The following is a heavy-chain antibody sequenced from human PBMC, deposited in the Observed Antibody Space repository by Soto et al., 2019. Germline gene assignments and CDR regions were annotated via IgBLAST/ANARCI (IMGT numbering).Heavy chain of an antibody. J-gene: IGHJ5*02. CDR1: GYTFTGYY. CDR2: INPNSGGT. D-gene: IGHD4-17*01. CDR3: ARDFFYGAPEEGNWFDP. V-gene: IGHV1-2*04. Sequence: ASVKVSCKASGYTFTGYYMHWVRQAPGQVLEWMGWINPNSGGTNYAQKFQGWVTMTRDTSISTAYMELSRLRSDDTAVYYCARDFFYGAPEEGNWFDPWGQGTLVTVSS.